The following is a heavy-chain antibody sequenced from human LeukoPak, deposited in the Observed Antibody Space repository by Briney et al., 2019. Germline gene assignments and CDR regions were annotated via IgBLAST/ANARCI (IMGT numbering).Heavy chain of an antibody. CDR1: GVSISGGSFH. J-gene: IGHJ4*02. CDR3: AGRVGASIWTGMHF. V-gene: IGHV4-39*02. Sequence: SETLSLNCTVSGVSISGGSFHWGWVRQPPGKALEWIGNIHYSGSTYYNPSLKSPVSISVDTSKDHFSLQLSSVTAADTAVYYCAGRVGASIWTGMHFWGQGTLVAVSS. CDR2: IHYSGST. D-gene: IGHD1-26*01.